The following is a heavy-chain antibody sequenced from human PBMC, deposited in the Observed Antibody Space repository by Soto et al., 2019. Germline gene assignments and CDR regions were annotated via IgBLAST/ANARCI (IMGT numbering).Heavy chain of an antibody. Sequence: EVQLVESGGGLVLPGGSLRLSCVGSAFSLKTYWMAWVRQAPGKGLECVANIRQYGDETFYVDSVKGRFTISRDNANNSVYLQMDNLRAEDTGVYYCATGGSGTYYLGPLDYWGQGIMLIVSS. J-gene: IGHJ4*02. CDR2: IRQYGDET. V-gene: IGHV3-7*01. D-gene: IGHD3-10*01. CDR3: ATGGSGTYYLGPLDY. CDR1: AFSLKTYW.